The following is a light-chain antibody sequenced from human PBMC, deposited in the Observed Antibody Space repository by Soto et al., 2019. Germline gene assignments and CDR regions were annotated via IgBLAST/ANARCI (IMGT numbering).Light chain of an antibody. V-gene: IGKV3D-15*01. CDR2: DAS. Sequence: EIVMTQSPATLSVSPGEGATLSCRASQSVSSSLAGYQQKPGQAPRLLIFDASTRAIGIPARFSGSGSVTEFTRSISSLQSEDSAVYFCQQYSDWPPSFGPGTKLNI. CDR3: QQYSDWPPS. J-gene: IGKJ3*01. CDR1: QSVSSS.